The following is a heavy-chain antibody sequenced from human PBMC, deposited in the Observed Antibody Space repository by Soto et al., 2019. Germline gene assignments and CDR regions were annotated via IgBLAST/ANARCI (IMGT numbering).Heavy chain of an antibody. CDR2: ISYDGSNK. CDR1: GFTFSSYA. J-gene: IGHJ4*01. V-gene: IGHV3-30-3*01. D-gene: IGHD2-15*01. Sequence: PGGSLRLSCAASGFTFSSYAMHWVRQAPGKGLEWVAVISYDGSNKYYADSVNGRFTISRDNSKNTLSLQMNSLRAEDTATYYCAKARCSGNSCYVPDYWGHGSLVTVSS. CDR3: AKARCSGNSCYVPDY.